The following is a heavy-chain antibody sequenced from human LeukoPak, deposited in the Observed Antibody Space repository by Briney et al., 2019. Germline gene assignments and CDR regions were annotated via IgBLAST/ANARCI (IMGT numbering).Heavy chain of an antibody. J-gene: IGHJ4*02. D-gene: IGHD4-17*01. CDR3: ARGRKDYGDYYFDG. V-gene: IGHV1-18*01. CDR2: ISAYNDNT. CDR1: GYTFTSYG. Sequence: ASVKVSCKASGYTFTSYGISWVRQAPGQGLEWMGWISAYNDNTNSAQKLQGRVTMTTDTSTSTAYMELRSLRSDDTAVYYCARGRKDYGDYYFDGWGQGTLVTVSS.